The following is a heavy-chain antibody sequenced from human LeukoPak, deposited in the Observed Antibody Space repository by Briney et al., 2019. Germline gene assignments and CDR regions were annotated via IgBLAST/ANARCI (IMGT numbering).Heavy chain of an antibody. D-gene: IGHD4-17*01. V-gene: IGHV3-15*01. CDR3: TTTPTLRETTLLHY. CDR1: GFTFSNAW. Sequence: PGGSLRLSCAASGFTFSNAWMNWVRQAPGKGLEWVGRIKNKIASGTTDYAAPVKGRFTISRDDSKNTLYLQMNSLEPEDTAVYFCTTTPTLRETTLLHYWGQGTLVTVSS. J-gene: IGHJ4*02. CDR2: IKNKIASGTT.